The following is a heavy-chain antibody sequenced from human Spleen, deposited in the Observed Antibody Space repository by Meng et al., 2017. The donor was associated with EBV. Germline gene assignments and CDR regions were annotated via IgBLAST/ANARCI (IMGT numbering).Heavy chain of an antibody. Sequence: VQLVESGGGLVKPGGSLRLSCAASGFTFSASYMSWIRQAPGKGLEWVSYISNGGSTLYYADSVKGRFTISRDNAKNSLYLQMNSLRAEDTAVYYCAKVAWSDGLLYFDYWGPGTLVTVSS. CDR2: ISNGGSTL. V-gene: IGHV3-11*01. J-gene: IGHJ4*02. CDR3: AKVAWSDGLLYFDY. CDR1: GFTFSASY. D-gene: IGHD1-1*01.